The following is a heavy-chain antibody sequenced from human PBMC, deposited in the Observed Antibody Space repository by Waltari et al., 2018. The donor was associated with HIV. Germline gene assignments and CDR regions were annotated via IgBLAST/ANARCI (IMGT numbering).Heavy chain of an antibody. CDR1: GDSLSGYY. CDR2: IYSDGSK. V-gene: IGHV4-4*07. Sequence: QVQLQESGPGLVRPSETLSLTCTISGDSLSGYYWSWIRQSAGKGLEWIGRIYSDGSKNYNPSLKSRVTMSVDIYKNKLSLKLSSVTAADTAVYYCARDLDFWSGYPNWFDPWGQGILVTASS. D-gene: IGHD3-3*01. CDR3: ARDLDFWSGYPNWFDP. J-gene: IGHJ5*02.